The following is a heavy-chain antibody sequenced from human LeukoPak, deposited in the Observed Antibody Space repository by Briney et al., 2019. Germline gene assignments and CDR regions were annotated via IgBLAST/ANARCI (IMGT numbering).Heavy chain of an antibody. Sequence: GGSLRLSCAAFGFSFSTYEMNWVRQAPGKGLEWVSYIVSSGSTIYYADSVKGRFTISRDNAKNSLFLRMNSLRAEDTAVYYCARGGYCSGGICYYLNAFDIWGQGTKVTVSS. D-gene: IGHD2-15*01. CDR1: GFSFSTYE. CDR3: ARGGYCSGGICYYLNAFDI. V-gene: IGHV3-48*03. J-gene: IGHJ3*02. CDR2: IVSSGSTI.